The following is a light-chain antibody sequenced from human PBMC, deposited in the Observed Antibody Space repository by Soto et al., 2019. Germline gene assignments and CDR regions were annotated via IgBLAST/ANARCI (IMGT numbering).Light chain of an antibody. CDR3: SSFTAILTVI. V-gene: IGLV2-14*03. CDR2: DVT. CDR1: TNDVGTYNY. J-gene: IGLJ2*01. Sequence: QPVLTQPASVSGSPGQSITISCTGTTNDVGTYNYVSWYQQHPGKAPKLIIYDVTNRPSGVSNRFSGSKSGNTASLAISGLQAEDEADYYCSSFTAILTVIFGGGTKLTVL.